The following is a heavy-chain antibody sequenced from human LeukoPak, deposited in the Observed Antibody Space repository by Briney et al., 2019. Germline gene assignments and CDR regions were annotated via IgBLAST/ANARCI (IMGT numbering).Heavy chain of an antibody. Sequence: GGSLRLSCAASGFTFSSYWMSWVRQAPGKGLEWVANIKQDGSEKYYVDSVKGRFTISRDNAKNSLYLQMNSLRAEDTAVCYCAREDYDILTGYSKVYYFDYWGQGTLVTVSS. J-gene: IGHJ4*02. CDR2: IKQDGSEK. CDR1: GFTFSSYW. D-gene: IGHD3-9*01. V-gene: IGHV3-7*01. CDR3: AREDYDILTGYSKVYYFDY.